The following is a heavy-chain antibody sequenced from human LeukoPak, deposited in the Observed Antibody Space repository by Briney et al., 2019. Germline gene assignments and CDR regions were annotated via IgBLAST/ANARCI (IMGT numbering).Heavy chain of an antibody. Sequence: SETLCLTCTVSGGSISSGSYYWGWIRQPPGKGLEWIGNIYYSGSTYDNPSLKSRVTISVDTSKNQFSLKLSSVTAADTAVYYCARVTVTGAFDIWGQGTLVTVSS. D-gene: IGHD4-17*01. CDR2: IYYSGST. J-gene: IGHJ3*02. V-gene: IGHV4-39*02. CDR1: GGSISSGSYY. CDR3: ARVTVTGAFDI.